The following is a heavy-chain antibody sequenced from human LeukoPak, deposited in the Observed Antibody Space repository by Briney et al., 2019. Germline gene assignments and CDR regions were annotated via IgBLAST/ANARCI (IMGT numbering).Heavy chain of an antibody. CDR3: AKDGDSGTAYYYYMDV. D-gene: IGHD2-21*02. CDR2: IWYDGSNK. CDR1: GFTFSAYG. Sequence: PGGSLRLSCAASGFTFSAYGMHWVRQAPGKGLEWVAVIWYDGSNKYYADSVRGRFTISRDSSKNTLYLQMNSLRAEDTAVYYCAKDGDSGTAYYYYMDVWGKGTTVTVSS. J-gene: IGHJ6*03. V-gene: IGHV3-33*06.